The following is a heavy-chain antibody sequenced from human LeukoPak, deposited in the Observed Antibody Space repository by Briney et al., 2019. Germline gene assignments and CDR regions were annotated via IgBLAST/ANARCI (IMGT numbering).Heavy chain of an antibody. Sequence: SETLSLTCTVSDGSISGNYWSWIRQPPGKGLEWIGNVYFRGTTDYNPSLKSRVTISVDTSKNQFSLQLTSVTAADTAVYYCARSVVTLYWYFDLWGRGTLVTVSS. J-gene: IGHJ2*01. CDR1: DGSISGNY. CDR3: ARSVVTLYWYFDL. D-gene: IGHD4-23*01. V-gene: IGHV4-59*01. CDR2: VYFRGTT.